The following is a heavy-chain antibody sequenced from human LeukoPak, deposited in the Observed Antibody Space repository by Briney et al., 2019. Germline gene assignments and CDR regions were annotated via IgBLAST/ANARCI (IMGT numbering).Heavy chain of an antibody. CDR1: GYTFSIYG. J-gene: IGHJ4*02. CDR2: ISAYNGNT. Sequence: ASVKVSCKASGYTFSIYGISWVRQAPGQGLEWMGWISAYNGNTYYAQKFQGRVTMTTDTSTNTAYMELRGLRSDDTAVYYCAREGADNCGGDCYSWGDYWGQGTLVTVSS. D-gene: IGHD2-21*02. V-gene: IGHV1-18*01. CDR3: AREGADNCGGDCYSWGDY.